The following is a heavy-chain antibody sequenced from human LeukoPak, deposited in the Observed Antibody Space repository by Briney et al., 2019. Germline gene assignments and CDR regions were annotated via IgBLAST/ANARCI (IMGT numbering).Heavy chain of an antibody. CDR3: ARHSHSYDTVDY. Sequence: PSETLSLTCTVSGGSISSSSYYWGWIRQPPGKGLEWIGSIYYSGSTYYNPSLKSRVTISVDTSKNQFSLKLSSVTAADTAVFYCARHSHSYDTVDYWGQGTLVTVSS. D-gene: IGHD3-22*01. V-gene: IGHV4-39*01. CDR2: IYYSGST. CDR1: GGSISSSSYY. J-gene: IGHJ4*02.